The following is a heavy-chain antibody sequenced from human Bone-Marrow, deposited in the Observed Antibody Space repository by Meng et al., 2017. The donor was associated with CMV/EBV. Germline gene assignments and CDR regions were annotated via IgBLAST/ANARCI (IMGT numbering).Heavy chain of an antibody. CDR1: GFTFDDYG. CDR3: AREAYGSNYGDH. V-gene: IGHV3-20*04. Sequence: GESLKISCAASGFTFDDYGMSWVRQAPGKGLEWVSGINWNGGSTGYADSVKGRFTIPRDNAKDSLYLQMSSLRGEDTAVYYCAREAYGSNYGDHWGQGTLVTVS. J-gene: IGHJ4*02. CDR2: INWNGGST. D-gene: IGHD4-11*01.